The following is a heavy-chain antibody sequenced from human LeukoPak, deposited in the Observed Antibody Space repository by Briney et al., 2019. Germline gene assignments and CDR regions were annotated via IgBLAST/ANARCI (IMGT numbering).Heavy chain of an antibody. Sequence: SETLSLTCTVSGASISSTTYYWGWLRQPPRKGLEWIASIYYSGSTYYNPSLKSRVTISVDTSKNQFSLKLSSVTAADTAVYYCARHKYSSGWPPEGAFDIWGQGTMVTVSS. CDR3: ARHKYSSGWPPEGAFDI. V-gene: IGHV4-39*01. CDR2: IYYSGST. CDR1: GASISSTTYY. J-gene: IGHJ3*02. D-gene: IGHD6-19*01.